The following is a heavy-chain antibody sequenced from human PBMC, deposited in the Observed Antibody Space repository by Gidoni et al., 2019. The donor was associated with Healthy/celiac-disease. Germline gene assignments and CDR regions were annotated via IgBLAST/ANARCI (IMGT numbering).Heavy chain of an antibody. V-gene: IGHV2-70*01. Sequence: QVTLRESGPALVKPTQTLTLTCTFSGFSLSTSGMCVSWIRQPPGKALEWLALIDWDDDKYYSTSLKTRLTISKDTSKNQVVLTMTNMDPVDTATYYCARSIAVGYYYYYYMDVWGKGTTVTVSS. CDR1: GFSLSTSGMC. D-gene: IGHD6-19*01. CDR3: ARSIAVGYYYYYYMDV. J-gene: IGHJ6*03. CDR2: IDWDDDK.